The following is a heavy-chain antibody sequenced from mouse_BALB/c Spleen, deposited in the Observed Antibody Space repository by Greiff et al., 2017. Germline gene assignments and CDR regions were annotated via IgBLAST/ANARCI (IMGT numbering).Heavy chain of an antibody. V-gene: IGHV1-80*01. J-gene: IGHJ3*01. CDR2: IYPGDGDT. D-gene: IGHD2-4*01. CDR3: ARSYYDYDWFAY. CDR1: GYAFSSYW. Sequence: QVQLQQSGAELVRPGSSVKISCKASGYAFSSYWMNWVKQRPGQGLEWIGQIYPGDGDTNYNGKFKGKATLTADKSSSTAYMQLSSLTSEDSAVYFCARSYYDYDWFAYWGQGTLVTVSA.